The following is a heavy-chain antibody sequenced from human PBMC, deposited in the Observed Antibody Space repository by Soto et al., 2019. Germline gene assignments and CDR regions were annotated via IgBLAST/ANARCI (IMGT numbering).Heavy chain of an antibody. D-gene: IGHD4-17*01. CDR3: ARDSLAYGDYAGN. CDR2: IIPILGIA. J-gene: IGHJ4*02. Sequence: QVQLVQSGAEVKKPGSSVKVSCKASGGTFSSYTISWVRQAPGQGLEWMGRIIPILGIANYAQKFQGRVTSTADKSASARYMGLSSLSSEDPAVYYCARDSLAYGDYAGNWGQGTLVTVSS. CDR1: GGTFSSYT. V-gene: IGHV1-69*08.